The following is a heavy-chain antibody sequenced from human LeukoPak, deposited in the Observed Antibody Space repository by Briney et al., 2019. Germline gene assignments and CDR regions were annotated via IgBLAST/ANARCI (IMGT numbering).Heavy chain of an antibody. CDR1: GGSISSYY. J-gene: IGHJ4*02. Sequence: PSETLSLTCTVSGGSISSYYWSWIRQPAGKGLEWIGCIHYSGSTKYNPSLKSRVTISEDTSKNQFSLKMSSVTAADTAVYYCARDSSGWSPFDYWGQGTLVTVPS. CDR3: ARDSSGWSPFDY. CDR2: IHYSGST. D-gene: IGHD6-19*01. V-gene: IGHV4-59*01.